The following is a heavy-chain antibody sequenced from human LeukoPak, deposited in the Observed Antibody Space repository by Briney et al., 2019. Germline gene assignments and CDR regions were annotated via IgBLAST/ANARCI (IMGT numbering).Heavy chain of an antibody. CDR3: ARAGVGYSGYDRCYYYGMDV. V-gene: IGHV1-2*06. CDR2: INPNSGGT. D-gene: IGHD5-12*01. CDR1: GYTFTGYY. J-gene: IGHJ6*02. Sequence: ASVKVSCKTSGYTFTGYYMHWVRQAPGQGLEWMGRINPNSGGTIYAQTFQGRVTMTRDTSISTAYMELSRLRSEDTAVYYCARAGVGYSGYDRCYYYGMDVWGQGTTVTVSS.